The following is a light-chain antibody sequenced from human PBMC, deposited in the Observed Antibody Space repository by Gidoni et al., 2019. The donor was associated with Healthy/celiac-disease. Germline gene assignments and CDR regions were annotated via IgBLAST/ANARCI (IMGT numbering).Light chain of an antibody. CDR1: QSISSY. Sequence: DIQMTQSPSSLSASVGDRVTITCRASQSISSYLNWYQQKPGKAPKLLIYSASSLQSGVPSRFSGSGSGTAFTLTISSLQPEDFATYYCQQSYSTPPLTFGAGTKVEIK. J-gene: IGKJ4*01. V-gene: IGKV1-39*01. CDR3: QQSYSTPPLT. CDR2: SAS.